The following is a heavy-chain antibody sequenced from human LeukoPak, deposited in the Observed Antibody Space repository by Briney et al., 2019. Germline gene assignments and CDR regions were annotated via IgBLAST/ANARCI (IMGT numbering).Heavy chain of an antibody. J-gene: IGHJ4*02. CDR2: ISYDGSNK. Sequence: PGTSLRLSCAASGFTFISYGMHWARQAPGKGLEWVAVISYDGSNKYYADSVKGRFTISRDNSKNTLYLQMNSLRAEDTAVYYCAKGLYSSTWYGDYWGQGTLVTVSS. V-gene: IGHV3-30*18. CDR1: GFTFISYG. D-gene: IGHD6-13*01. CDR3: AKGLYSSTWYGDY.